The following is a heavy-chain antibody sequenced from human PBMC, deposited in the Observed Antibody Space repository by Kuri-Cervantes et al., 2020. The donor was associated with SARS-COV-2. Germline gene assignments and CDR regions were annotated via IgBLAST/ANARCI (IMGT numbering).Heavy chain of an antibody. V-gene: IGHV4-59*12. Sequence: SETLSLTCTVSGGSISSNYWSWIRQPPGKGLEWIGYLYYSGNTNYNPSLKSQVTISVDTSKNQFSLKLSSVTAADTAVYYCARGRNLGDFDYWGQGTLVTVSS. CDR1: GGSISSNY. J-gene: IGHJ4*02. D-gene: IGHD1-14*01. CDR2: LYYSGNT. CDR3: ARGRNLGDFDY.